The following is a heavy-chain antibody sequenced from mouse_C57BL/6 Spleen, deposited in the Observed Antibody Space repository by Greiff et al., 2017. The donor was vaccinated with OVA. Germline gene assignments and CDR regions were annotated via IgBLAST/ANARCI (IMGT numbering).Heavy chain of an antibody. J-gene: IGHJ1*03. CDR2: IDPSDSET. Sequence: QVQLQQPGAELVRPGSSVKLSCKASGYTFTSYWMHWVKQRPIQGLEWIGNIDPSDSETHYNQKFKDKATLTVDKSSSTAYMQLSSLTSEDSAVYYCASTVVTTTRYFDVWGTGTTVTVSS. D-gene: IGHD2-2*01. CDR1: GYTFTSYW. CDR3: ASTVVTTTRYFDV. V-gene: IGHV1-52*01.